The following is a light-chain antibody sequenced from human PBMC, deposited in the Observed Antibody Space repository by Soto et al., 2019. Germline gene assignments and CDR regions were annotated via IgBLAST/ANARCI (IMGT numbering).Light chain of an antibody. CDR3: QKYNSAPLT. Sequence: EIVMTQSPATLSASPGERVPLSCRASQSVGSNLAWYQQKPGQAPRLLIYDASTRATGIPASFSGSGSGTEFTLTIRSLQSEDVAAYYCQKYNSAPLTFGGGTKVEIK. CDR1: QSVGSN. CDR2: DAS. J-gene: IGKJ4*01. V-gene: IGKV3-15*01.